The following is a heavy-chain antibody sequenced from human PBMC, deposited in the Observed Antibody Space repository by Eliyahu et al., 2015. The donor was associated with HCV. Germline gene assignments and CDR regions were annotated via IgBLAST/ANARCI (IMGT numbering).Heavy chain of an antibody. Sequence: QVQLQQWGAGLLKPSETLSLTCAVYGGSFSGYYWSWIRQPPGKGLEWIGEINHSGSTNYNPSLKSRVTISVDTSKNQFSLKLSSVTAADTAVYYCARGGGFNTDTREIDYWGQGTLVTVSS. CDR1: GGSFSGYY. D-gene: IGHD1-26*01. CDR3: ARGGGFNTDTREIDY. J-gene: IGHJ4*02. CDR2: INHSGST. V-gene: IGHV4-34*01.